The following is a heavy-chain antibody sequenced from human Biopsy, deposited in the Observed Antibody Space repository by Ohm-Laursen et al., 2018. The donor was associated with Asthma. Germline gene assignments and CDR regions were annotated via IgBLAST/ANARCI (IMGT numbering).Heavy chain of an antibody. V-gene: IGHV1-69*13. J-gene: IGHJ4*02. Sequence: SVTVSCKSLGGTFNTYVIGWARPAPGQGLEWMGGINSVFGTTTYPQKFQDRVTITADDSTSTVYMELSSLRSEDTAVYYCARKAGSCISRTCYSLDFWGQGTLVTVSS. CDR2: INSVFGTT. CDR3: ARKAGSCISRTCYSLDF. D-gene: IGHD2-2*01. CDR1: GGTFNTYV.